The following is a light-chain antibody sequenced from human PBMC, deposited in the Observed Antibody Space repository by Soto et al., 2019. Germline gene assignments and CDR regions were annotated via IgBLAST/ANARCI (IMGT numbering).Light chain of an antibody. Sequence: QSVLTQPASVSGSPGQSITISCTGTSSDVGGYNFVSWYQQQPGKAPKLMVYEVTNRPSGVSDRFSGSKSGNTASLTISGLQAEDEADYFCSSYTGSGTLIFGGGTKLTVL. CDR2: EVT. CDR3: SSYTGSGTLI. V-gene: IGLV2-14*01. J-gene: IGLJ2*01. CDR1: SSDVGGYNF.